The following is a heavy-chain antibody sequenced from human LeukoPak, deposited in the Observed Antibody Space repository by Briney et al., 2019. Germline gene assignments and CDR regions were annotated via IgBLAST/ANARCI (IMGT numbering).Heavy chain of an antibody. J-gene: IGHJ6*02. Sequence: ASVKVSCKASGYTFTGYYMHWVRQAPGQGLEWMGWINPNSGGTNYAQKFQGRVTMTRDTSISTAYMELSRLRSDDTAVYYCARWGDIVVVPAAIAVKRNYYYYYGMDVWGQGTTVTVSS. CDR2: INPNSGGT. V-gene: IGHV1-2*02. D-gene: IGHD2-2*02. CDR1: GYTFTGYY. CDR3: ARWGDIVVVPAAIAVKRNYYYYYGMDV.